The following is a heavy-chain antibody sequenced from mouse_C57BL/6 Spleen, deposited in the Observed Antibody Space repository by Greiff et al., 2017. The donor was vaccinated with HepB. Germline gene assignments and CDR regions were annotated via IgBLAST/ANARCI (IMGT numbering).Heavy chain of an antibody. Sequence: QVQLQHPGAELVRPGSSVKLSCKASGYTFTSYWMDWVKQRPGQGLEWIGNIYPSDSETHYNQKFKDKATLTVDKSSSTAYMQLSSLTSEDSAVYYCAREKDEYDFDYWGQGTTLTVSS. CDR3: AREKDEYDFDY. CDR2: IYPSDSET. V-gene: IGHV1-61*01. CDR1: GYTFTSYW. D-gene: IGHD5-2*01. J-gene: IGHJ2*01.